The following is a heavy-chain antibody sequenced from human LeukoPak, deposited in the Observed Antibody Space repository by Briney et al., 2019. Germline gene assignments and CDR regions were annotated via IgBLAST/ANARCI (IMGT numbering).Heavy chain of an antibody. Sequence: SETLSLTCTVSGGSMGGYYWSWIRQPAVKRPEWIGRIYSNGSPTYKPSLHTRITMTIDTSRNQFSLRMTSMAAADAALYFCGRDRSSSWEFWGRGTLVTVSS. J-gene: IGHJ4*02. V-gene: IGHV4-4*07. D-gene: IGHD6-13*01. CDR3: GRDRSSSWEF. CDR2: IYSNGSP. CDR1: GGSMGGYY.